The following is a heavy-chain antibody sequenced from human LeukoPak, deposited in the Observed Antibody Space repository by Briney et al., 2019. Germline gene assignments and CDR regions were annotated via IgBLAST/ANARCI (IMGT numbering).Heavy chain of an antibody. Sequence: SGPTLVKPTQTLTLTCTFSGFSLSTSGVGVGWIRQPPGKALEWLALIYWNDDKRYSPSLKSRLTFTKDTSKNQVVLTMTNMDPVDTATYYCAHRLRRTSVVVFDYWGQGTLVTVSS. J-gene: IGHJ4*02. D-gene: IGHD3-22*01. CDR1: GFSLSTSGVG. CDR3: AHRLRRTSVVVFDY. CDR2: IYWNDDK. V-gene: IGHV2-5*01.